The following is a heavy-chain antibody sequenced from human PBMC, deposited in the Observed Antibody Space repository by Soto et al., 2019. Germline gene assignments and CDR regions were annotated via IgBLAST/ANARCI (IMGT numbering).Heavy chain of an antibody. Sequence: GGSLRLSCAASGFTFSSYGLHWVRQAPGKGLEWVALIWYDGSNKYYADSVKGRFTITKDTSKNQVVLTMTNMDPVDTATYYCAHSSSSALYYYYYMDVWGKGTTVTVSS. CDR2: IWYDGSNK. CDR1: GFTFSSYG. D-gene: IGHD6-6*01. CDR3: AHSSSSALYYYYYMDV. V-gene: IGHV3-30*02. J-gene: IGHJ6*03.